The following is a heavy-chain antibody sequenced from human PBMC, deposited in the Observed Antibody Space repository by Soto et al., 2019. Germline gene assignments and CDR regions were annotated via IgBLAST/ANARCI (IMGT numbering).Heavy chain of an antibody. CDR3: ARDRGSGSYPRFDY. D-gene: IGHD1-26*01. V-gene: IGHV4-59*01. CDR1: GGSISSYY. J-gene: IGHJ4*02. CDR2: IYYSGST. Sequence: SETLSLTCTVSGGSISSYYWSWIRQPPGKGLEWIGYIYYSGSTNYNPSLKSRVTISVDTSKNQFSLKLSSVTAADTAVYYCARDRGSGSYPRFDYWGQGTLVTVSS.